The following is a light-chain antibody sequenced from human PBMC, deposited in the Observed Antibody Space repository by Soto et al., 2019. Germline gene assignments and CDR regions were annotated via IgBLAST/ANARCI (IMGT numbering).Light chain of an antibody. CDR2: EVT. V-gene: IGLV2-14*01. CDR3: SSYAAGSSYV. J-gene: IGLJ1*01. Sequence: QSALTQPASVSGSPGQSITISCTGTNSDVGRYDYVSWYQQYPGKAPKLMIYEVTNRPSGVSDRFSGSKSGNTASLTISGLQAEDEADYYCSSYAAGSSYVFGTGTKLTVL. CDR1: NSDVGRYDY.